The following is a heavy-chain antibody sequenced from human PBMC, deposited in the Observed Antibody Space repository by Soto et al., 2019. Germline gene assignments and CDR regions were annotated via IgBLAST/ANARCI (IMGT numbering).Heavy chain of an antibody. V-gene: IGHV4-59*08. Sequence: QVRLQESGPGPVKPSETLSLTCTLSGGSFASYFWSWIRQPPGKGLEWIGYTRYGGSTTYNPSLKSQVSRSIDTSTKQFSLTMSSLTAADTAFYCCARHDTRGEAYDIWGQRTMVTVSS. CDR3: ARHDTRGEAYDI. CDR2: TRYGGST. CDR1: GGSFASYF. D-gene: IGHD5-18*01. J-gene: IGHJ3*02.